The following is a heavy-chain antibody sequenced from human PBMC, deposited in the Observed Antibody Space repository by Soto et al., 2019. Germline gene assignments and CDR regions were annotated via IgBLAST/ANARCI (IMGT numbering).Heavy chain of an antibody. J-gene: IGHJ6*02. Sequence: ASVKVSCKASGYTFTSYGISWVRQAPGQGLEWMGWISAYNGNTNYAQKLQGRVTMTTDTPTSTAYMELRSLRSDDTAVYYCARGSSWELPNYYYYGMDVWGQGTTVTVSS. V-gene: IGHV1-18*01. CDR2: ISAYNGNT. CDR3: ARGSSWELPNYYYYGMDV. D-gene: IGHD1-26*01. CDR1: GYTFTSYG.